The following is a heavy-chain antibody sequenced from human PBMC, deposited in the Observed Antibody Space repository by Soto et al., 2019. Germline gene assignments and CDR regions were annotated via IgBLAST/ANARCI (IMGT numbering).Heavy chain of an antibody. CDR3: ARDYYDSPLARDV. D-gene: IGHD3-22*01. J-gene: IGHJ6*02. V-gene: IGHV4-31*03. CDR1: GGSISSGGYY. CDR2: ISYSGST. Sequence: QVQLQESGPGLVKPSQTLSLTCTVSGGSISSGGYYWSWIRQHPGKGLEWMGYISYSGSTYYNPSLKSRGSISVDTSESQFSLTLRSVTAADTAVYYCARDYYDSPLARDVWGQGTTVTVSS.